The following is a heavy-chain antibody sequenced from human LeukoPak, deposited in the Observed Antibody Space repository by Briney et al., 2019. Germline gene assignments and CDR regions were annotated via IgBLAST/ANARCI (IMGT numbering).Heavy chain of an antibody. D-gene: IGHD3-16*01. J-gene: IGHJ6*03. Sequence: GESLRLSCATSGFSFSIRGMNWVRHRPGKGLEWVPYISPWSETIYYAESVKGRFTVSRDDAEKSLYLQMNTLSVEDTAVYYCARIDGPTVYTYYMDLWGKGTTVTVAS. V-gene: IGHV3-48*04. CDR3: ARIDGPTVYTYYMDL. CDR1: GFSFSIRG. CDR2: ISPWSETI.